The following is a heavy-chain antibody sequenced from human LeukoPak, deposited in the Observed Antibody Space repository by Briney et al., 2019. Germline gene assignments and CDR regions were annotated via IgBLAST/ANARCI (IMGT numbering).Heavy chain of an antibody. Sequence: GGSLRLSCAAPGFTFSSYSMNWVRQAPGKGLEWVSSISSSSSYIYYADSVKGRFTISRDNAKNSLYLQMNSLRAEDTAVYYCARSSGLDSSGYYPPGGWGQGTLVTVSS. J-gene: IGHJ4*02. CDR1: GFTFSSYS. D-gene: IGHD3-22*01. V-gene: IGHV3-21*01. CDR3: ARSSGLDSSGYYPPGG. CDR2: ISSSSSYI.